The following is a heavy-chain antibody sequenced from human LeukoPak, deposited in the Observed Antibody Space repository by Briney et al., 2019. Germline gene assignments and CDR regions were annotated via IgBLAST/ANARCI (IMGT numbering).Heavy chain of an antibody. V-gene: IGHV3-23*01. CDR1: GLTFSTYA. CDR2: ISGSGDGA. D-gene: IGHD2-21*01. CDR3: AKGYIQLWWFDY. J-gene: IGHJ4*02. Sequence: PVGSLTLSCAASGLTFSTYAMSLVRQAPGKGQQWVSLISGSGDGAHYADSVKGRFTISRDNSKNTVYLQMTNLRAEDTAVYYCAKGYIQLWWFDYWGQGTLVTVSS.